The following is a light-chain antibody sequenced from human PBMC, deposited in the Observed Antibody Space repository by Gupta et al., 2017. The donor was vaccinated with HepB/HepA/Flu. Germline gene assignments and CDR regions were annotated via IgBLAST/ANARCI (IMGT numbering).Light chain of an antibody. CDR2: GAS. V-gene: IGKV3-20*01. CDR1: QSVSSSY. J-gene: IGKJ5*01. CDR3: QQYGSSPPIT. Sequence: EIVLTQSPGTLSFSPGERATLSCRASQSVSSSYLAWYQQKPGQAPRLLIYGASSRATGIPDRLSGSGSGTDFTLTISRLEPEDFAVYYCQQYGSSPPITFGQGTRLEIK.